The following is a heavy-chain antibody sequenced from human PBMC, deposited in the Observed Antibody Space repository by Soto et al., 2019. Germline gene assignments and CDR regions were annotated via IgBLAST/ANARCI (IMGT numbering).Heavy chain of an antibody. J-gene: IGHJ1*01. Sequence: GRSLRLSCAASGFTFSNYAMTWFRQAPGKGLEWVSIITGNGGSTYYADSVKGRFTISRDNSQNTLYLQMNSLRVEDTAVFYCAKLPLVYCNGGTCYRYLAYCGQGT. CDR3: AKLPLVYCNGGTCYRYLAY. CDR2: ITGNGGST. CDR1: GFTFSNYA. D-gene: IGHD2-15*01. V-gene: IGHV3-23*01.